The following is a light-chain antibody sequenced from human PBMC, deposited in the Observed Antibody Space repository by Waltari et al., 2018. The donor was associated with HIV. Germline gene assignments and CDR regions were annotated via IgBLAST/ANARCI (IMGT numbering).Light chain of an antibody. Sequence: QSALTQPHSVSGSPGQSLTISCAGTSSSVDTFVSWYQQHPGKAPQVIIYDVNNRPSGVHDRFSGSKSGNTAFLTISGLQAEDEAEYHCCSHAGNFIFAFGTGTKVTVL. CDR2: DVN. CDR1: SSSVDTF. CDR3: CSHAGNFIFA. V-gene: IGLV2-11*01. J-gene: IGLJ1*01.